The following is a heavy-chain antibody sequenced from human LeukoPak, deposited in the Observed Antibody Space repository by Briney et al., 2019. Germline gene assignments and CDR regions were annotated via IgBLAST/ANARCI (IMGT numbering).Heavy chain of an antibody. CDR2: IYYSRIT. Sequence: SETLSLTLTVSGGSIINYYWSWIRRPPGQGLEWIGYIYYSRITNYSPSLKSRVTISVDTSKNQFSLRLSSVTAADTAVYYCARNDASASYYNVALDFWGQGTMVTVSS. CDR3: ARNDASASYYNVALDF. D-gene: IGHD3-10*01. J-gene: IGHJ3*01. V-gene: IGHV4-59*01. CDR1: GGSIINYY.